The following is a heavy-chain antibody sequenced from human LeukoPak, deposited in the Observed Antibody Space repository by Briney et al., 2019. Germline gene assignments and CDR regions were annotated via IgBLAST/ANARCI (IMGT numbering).Heavy chain of an antibody. CDR3: ARGRGEGRGIAMVRGVRAPSYNWFDP. CDR1: GGSISSSTYC. V-gene: IGHV4-39*07. J-gene: IGHJ5*02. Sequence: PSETLSLTCAVSGGSISSSTYCWGWIRQPPGKGLEWIGSMYYSSCNTYYNPSLKSRVTISVDTSKNQFSLKLSSVTAADTAVYYCARGRGEGRGIAMVRGVRAPSYNWFDPWGHGTQVTVSS. D-gene: IGHD3-10*01. CDR2: MYYSSCNT.